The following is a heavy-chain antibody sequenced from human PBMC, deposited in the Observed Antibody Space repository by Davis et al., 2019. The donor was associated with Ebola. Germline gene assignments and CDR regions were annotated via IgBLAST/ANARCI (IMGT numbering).Heavy chain of an antibody. J-gene: IGHJ6*03. Sequence: HTGGSLRLSCAASGFIFSSYWMHWVRQAPGKGLVWVSRINSDGSSTSYADSVKGRFTISRDNAKNTLYLQMNSLRAEDTAVYYCARGGAWATYYDFWSGYPAGYYMDVWGKGTTVTVSS. CDR2: INSDGSST. CDR3: ARGGAWATYYDFWSGYPAGYYMDV. D-gene: IGHD3-3*01. CDR1: GFIFSSYW. V-gene: IGHV3-74*01.